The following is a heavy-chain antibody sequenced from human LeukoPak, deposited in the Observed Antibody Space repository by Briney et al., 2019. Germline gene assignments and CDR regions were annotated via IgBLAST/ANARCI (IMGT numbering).Heavy chain of an antibody. CDR2: MNPNSGNT. V-gene: IGHV1-8*01. CDR1: RYTPTVFD. CDR3: ARQRRSSWTNRGLDY. D-gene: IGHD6-13*01. Sequence: ASVKASCKVARYTPTVFDTSSGPQATGQGLEWMGWMNPNSGNTGYAQKFQGRVTMTRNTSISTAYMELRSLRAEDTAVYYCARQRRSSWTNRGLDYWGQGTLVTVSS. J-gene: IGHJ4*02.